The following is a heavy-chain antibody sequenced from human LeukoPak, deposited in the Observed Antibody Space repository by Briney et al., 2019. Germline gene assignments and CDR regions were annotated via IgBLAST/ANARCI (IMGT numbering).Heavy chain of an antibody. CDR1: GYTFTSSG. CDR2: VSTYNGNT. CDR3: ARPASTATFDY. D-gene: IGHD4-17*01. V-gene: IGHV1-18*01. J-gene: IGHJ4*02. Sequence: ASEKVSCKTSGYTFTSSGISWMRQAPGQGLEWMGWVSTYNGNTKYAPKLQGRVTMTTDTSTSTAYMELRSLTSDDTAVYYCARPASTATFDYWGQGTLVTVSS.